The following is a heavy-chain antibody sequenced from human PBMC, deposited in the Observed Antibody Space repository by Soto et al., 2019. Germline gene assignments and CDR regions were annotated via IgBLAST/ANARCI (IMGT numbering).Heavy chain of an antibody. Sequence: QVQLQESGPGLVKPSGTLSLTCTVSDVSISTHKWWWTWVRQPPGKGLEWIGEIHHGGGTNYNPSLKSRVTMSIDKSNNQFSLNLNSVTAADTAAYYCVRVDGPGSYFDYWGQGTQVTVSS. CDR1: DVSISTHKW. CDR3: VRVDGPGSYFDY. D-gene: IGHD3-10*01. J-gene: IGHJ4*02. V-gene: IGHV4-4*02. CDR2: IHHGGGT.